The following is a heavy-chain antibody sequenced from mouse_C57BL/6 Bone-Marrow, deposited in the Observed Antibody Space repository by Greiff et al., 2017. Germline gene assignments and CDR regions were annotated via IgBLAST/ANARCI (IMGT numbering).Heavy chain of an antibody. Sequence: QVQLQQPGAELVKPGASVKLSCKASGYTFTSYWMQWVNQRPGQGLEWIGEIDPSDSYTNYNQKFKGKATLTVDTSSSTAYMQLSSLTSEDSAVYYCARPRDFDYWGQGTTLTVSS. CDR1: GYTFTSYW. J-gene: IGHJ2*01. CDR2: IDPSDSYT. V-gene: IGHV1-50*01. CDR3: ARPRDFDY. D-gene: IGHD3-3*01.